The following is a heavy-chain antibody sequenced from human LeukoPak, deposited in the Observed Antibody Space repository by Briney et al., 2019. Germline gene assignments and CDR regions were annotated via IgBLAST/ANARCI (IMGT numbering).Heavy chain of an antibody. CDR1: GFTFSSNA. CDR2: ISGSGTNT. Sequence: GGSLRLSCAASGFTFSSNAMSWVRQAPGKGLEWVSAISGSGTNTYYADSVKGRFTISRDNSKNTLYLQMNSLRAEDTAVYYCAKDGPYYYDSSGYYPLFDYWGQGTLVTVSS. J-gene: IGHJ4*02. CDR3: AKDGPYYYDSSGYYPLFDY. D-gene: IGHD3-22*01. V-gene: IGHV3-23*01.